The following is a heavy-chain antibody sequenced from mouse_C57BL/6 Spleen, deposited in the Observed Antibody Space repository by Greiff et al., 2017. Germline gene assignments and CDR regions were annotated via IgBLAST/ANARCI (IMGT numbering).Heavy chain of an antibody. CDR1: GFNIKDYY. Sequence: EVQLQQSGAELVKPGASVKLSCTASGFNIKDYYMHWVKQRTEQGLEWIGRIDPEDGETKYAPTFQGKATITADTSSNTAYLQLSSLTSEDTAVYYCARGRGSSNYYAMDYWGQGTSVTVSS. CDR3: ARGRGSSNYYAMDY. CDR2: IDPEDGET. J-gene: IGHJ4*01. V-gene: IGHV14-2*01. D-gene: IGHD1-1*01.